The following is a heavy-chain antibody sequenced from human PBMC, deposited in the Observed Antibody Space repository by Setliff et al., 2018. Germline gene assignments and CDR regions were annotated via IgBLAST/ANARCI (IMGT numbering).Heavy chain of an antibody. J-gene: IGHJ4*02. V-gene: IGHV5-51*01. CDR3: ARSPVGATYSVYFDY. Sequence: PGESLKISCKGSGYSFSNFWIGWVRQMPGKGLEWMGIIYPGDSHTRYSPSLQGQVTMSADKSINTAYLQWSNLKASDTAIYYCARSPVGATYSVYFDYWGQGALVTVSS. D-gene: IGHD1-26*01. CDR1: GYSFSNFW. CDR2: IYPGDSHT.